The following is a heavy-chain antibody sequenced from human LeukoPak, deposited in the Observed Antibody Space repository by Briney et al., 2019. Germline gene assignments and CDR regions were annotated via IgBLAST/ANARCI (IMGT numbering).Heavy chain of an antibody. Sequence: ASVTVSCKASGYTFTGYYMHWVRQAPGQGLEWIGWINPNSGGTNYAQKFQGRVTMTRDTSISTAYMALSRLRSDDTAVYYWARGTVRGKYYFDYWGQGTLVTVPS. CDR2: INPNSGGT. CDR3: ARGTVRGKYYFDY. V-gene: IGHV1-2*02. D-gene: IGHD3-10*01. J-gene: IGHJ4*02. CDR1: GYTFTGYY.